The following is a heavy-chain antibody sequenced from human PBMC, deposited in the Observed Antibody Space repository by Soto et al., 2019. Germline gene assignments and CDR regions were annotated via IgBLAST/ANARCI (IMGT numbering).Heavy chain of an antibody. D-gene: IGHD5-12*01. Sequence: SETLSLTCTVSGGTISSWYWSWIRQPPGKGLEWIGYIYYSGSTNCNPSLKSRVTISVDTSKNQFSLKLSSVTAADTAVYYCARWRGGYDSNWFDPWGQGTLVTVSS. CDR3: ARWRGGYDSNWFDP. J-gene: IGHJ5*02. CDR2: IYYSGST. CDR1: GGTISSWY. V-gene: IGHV4-59*08.